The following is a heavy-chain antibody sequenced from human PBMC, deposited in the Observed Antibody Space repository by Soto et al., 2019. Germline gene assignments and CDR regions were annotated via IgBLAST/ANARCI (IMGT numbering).Heavy chain of an antibody. CDR1: GYNFTDFS. CDR3: ARRVILCDF. Sequence: QIQLVQSGPEVTKPGASVKVSFKTSGYNFTDFSITWVRQAPGQGLEWMGWVSPYYGNTKYTEKFQDRVTMTADTSTNTVYLELRTVTSDDTAIYYCARRVILCDFWGQGTLVTVSS. CDR2: VSPYYGNT. J-gene: IGHJ4*02. V-gene: IGHV1-18*01.